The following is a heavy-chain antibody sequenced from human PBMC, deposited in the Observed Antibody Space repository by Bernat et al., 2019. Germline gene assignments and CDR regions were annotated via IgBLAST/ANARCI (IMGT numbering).Heavy chain of an antibody. J-gene: IGHJ4*02. D-gene: IGHD4-11*01. CDR3: ARLRYSNSAFDY. Sequence: QLQLQESGPGLVKPSETLSLTCTVSGGSISSSSYYWGWIRQPPGKGLVWIGNIYYSGSTYYNPSLKSRVTISVDTSKNQFSLKLSSVTAADTAVYYCARLRYSNSAFDYWGQGTLVTVSS. V-gene: IGHV4-39*01. CDR2: IYYSGST. CDR1: GGSISSSSYY.